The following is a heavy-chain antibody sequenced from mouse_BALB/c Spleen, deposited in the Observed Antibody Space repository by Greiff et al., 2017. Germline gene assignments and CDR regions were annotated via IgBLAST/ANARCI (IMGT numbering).Heavy chain of an antibody. CDR2: ISNLAYSI. J-gene: IGHJ3*01. Sequence: EVQLVESGGGLVQPGGSRKLSCAASGFTFSDYGMAWVRQAPGKGPEWVAFISNLAYSIYYADTVTGRFTISRENAKNTLYLEMSSLRSEDTAMYYCAKYGSTEGFAYWGQGTLVTVSA. CDR3: AKYGSTEGFAY. D-gene: IGHD1-1*01. V-gene: IGHV5-15*02. CDR1: GFTFSDYG.